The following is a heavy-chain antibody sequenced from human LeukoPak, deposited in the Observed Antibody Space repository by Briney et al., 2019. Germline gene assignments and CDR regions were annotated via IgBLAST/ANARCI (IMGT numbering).Heavy chain of an antibody. D-gene: IGHD6-6*01. CDR1: GVSFSGYY. CDR3: ARGVEYSSDY. CDR2: INHSGST. V-gene: IGHV4-34*01. J-gene: IGHJ4*02. Sequence: SETLSLTCAVYGVSFSGYYWSWIRQPPGKGLEWIGEINHSGSTNYNPSLKSRVTISVDTSKNQFSLKLSSVTAADTAVYYCARGVEYSSDYWGQGTLVTVSS.